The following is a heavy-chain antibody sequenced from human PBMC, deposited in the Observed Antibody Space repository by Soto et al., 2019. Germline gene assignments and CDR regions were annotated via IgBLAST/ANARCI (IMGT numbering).Heavy chain of an antibody. J-gene: IGHJ6*02. Sequence: QVQLQESGPGLVKPSGTLSLTCAVSGGSISSSNWWSWVRQPPGKGLEWIGEIYHSGSTNYNPSRTSRVTISVDKSKNQFSLKLSSVTAADTAVYYCARVSGSYYYGMDVWGQGTTVTVSS. CDR1: GGSISSSNW. V-gene: IGHV4-4*02. D-gene: IGHD1-26*01. CDR2: IYHSGST. CDR3: ARVSGSYYYGMDV.